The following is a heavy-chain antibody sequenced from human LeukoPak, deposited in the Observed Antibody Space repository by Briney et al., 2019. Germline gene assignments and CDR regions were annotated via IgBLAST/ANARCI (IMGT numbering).Heavy chain of an antibody. CDR2: IIPIFGTA. V-gene: IGHV1-69*01. D-gene: IGHD3-10*01. J-gene: IGHJ6*04. CDR1: GGTFSSYA. CDR3: ASGLWFGAPYYYYGVDV. Sequence: GASVKVSCKASGGTFSSYAISWVRQAPGQGLEWMGGIIPIFGTANYAQKFQGRVTITADESTSTAYMELSSLRSEDTAVYYCASGLWFGAPYYYYGVDVWGKGTTVTVSS.